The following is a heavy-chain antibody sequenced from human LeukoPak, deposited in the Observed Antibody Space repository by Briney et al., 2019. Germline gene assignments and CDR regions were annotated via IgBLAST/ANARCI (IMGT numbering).Heavy chain of an antibody. CDR2: INHSGST. V-gene: IGHV4-34*01. J-gene: IGHJ1*01. D-gene: IGHD6-13*01. CDR3: ARGRGIAAAVYGFGQPIQH. Sequence: SETLSLTCAVYGGSFSGYYWSWIRQPPGKGLEWIGEINHSGSTNYNPSLKSRVTISVDTSKNQFSLKLSSVTAADTAVYYCARGRGIAAAVYGFGQPIQHWGQGTLVTVSP. CDR1: GGSFSGYY.